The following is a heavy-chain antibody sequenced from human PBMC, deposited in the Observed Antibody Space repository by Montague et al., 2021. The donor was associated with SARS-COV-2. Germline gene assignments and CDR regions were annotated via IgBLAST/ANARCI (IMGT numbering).Heavy chain of an antibody. V-gene: IGHV4-31*03. D-gene: IGHD4-23*01. CDR2: NYYGGST. Sequence: TLSLTCTVSGGSISSGGYYWSWIRQHPGKGLEWIGYNYYGGSTYYNPSLKSRVTISVDTSKNRFSLKLSSVTAADTAVYYCASTYGGNLGYYYYYMDVWGKGTTVTVSS. CDR3: ASTYGGNLGYYYYYMDV. CDR1: GGSISSGGYY. J-gene: IGHJ6*03.